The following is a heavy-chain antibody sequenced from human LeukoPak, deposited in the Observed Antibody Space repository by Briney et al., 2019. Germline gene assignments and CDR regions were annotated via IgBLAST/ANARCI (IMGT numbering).Heavy chain of an antibody. CDR1: GVNFVNFG. CDR2: IRFNGTTK. CDR3: ALTTRGY. D-gene: IGHD1-1*01. Sequence: PGGSLRLTCAASGVNFVNFGMHWVRKASGKGLEWVAFIRFNGTTKVYGDSVEGRFIISRDNSKNTLYLQMNGLTLEDTAVYYCALTTRGYWGHGTLVTVSS. V-gene: IGHV3-30*02. J-gene: IGHJ4*01.